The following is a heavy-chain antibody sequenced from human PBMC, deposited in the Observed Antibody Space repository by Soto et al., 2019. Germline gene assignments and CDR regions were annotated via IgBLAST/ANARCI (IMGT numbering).Heavy chain of an antibody. J-gene: IGHJ4*02. V-gene: IGHV1-8*01. CDR2: MNPNSGST. Sequence: QVQLVQSGAEVKKPGASVKVSCKASGYTFTSYDVNWVRLAPGQGLEWMGWMNPNSGSTDYAQKFHGRVTMTRNISISTAYMELSSLRSEDTAVYYCASRVVATSFYFDYWGQGTLVTVSS. CDR1: GYTFTSYD. D-gene: IGHD5-12*01. CDR3: ASRVVATSFYFDY.